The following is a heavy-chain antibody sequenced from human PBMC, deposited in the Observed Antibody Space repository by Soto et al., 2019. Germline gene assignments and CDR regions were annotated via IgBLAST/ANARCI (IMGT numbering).Heavy chain of an antibody. CDR3: ARQIDAFDI. Sequence: ASVKVSCKASGYTFTSYWSGWVRQMPGKGLEWMGIIYPGDSDTRYSPSFQGQVTISADKSISTAYLQWSSLKASDTAMYYCARQIDAFDIWGQGTMVTVSS. V-gene: IGHV5-51*01. CDR1: GYTFTSYW. J-gene: IGHJ3*02. CDR2: IYPGDSDT.